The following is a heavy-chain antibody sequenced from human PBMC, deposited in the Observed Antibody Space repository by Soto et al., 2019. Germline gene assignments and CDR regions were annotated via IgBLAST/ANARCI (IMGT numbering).Heavy chain of an antibody. CDR2: IYYTGST. CDR3: ARIEMASIK. J-gene: IGHJ4*02. Sequence: QVQMQESGPGLLKPSQTLSLTCSVSGASIRSGGYYWSWLRQSPGKGLELIGHIYYTGSTFYSPSLKRRLTISLDTPKTQFSLDLNSVTTADTAMYYCARIEMASIKWGRGTLVTVAS. V-gene: IGHV4-31*03. CDR1: GASIRSGGYY. D-gene: IGHD5-12*01.